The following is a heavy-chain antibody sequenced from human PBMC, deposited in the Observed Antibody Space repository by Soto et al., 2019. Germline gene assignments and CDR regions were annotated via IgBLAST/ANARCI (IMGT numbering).Heavy chain of an antibody. CDR2: IFSNDEK. CDR3: ARIRITLVYDYVWGSYRNYGMDV. CDR1: GFSLSNARMG. D-gene: IGHD3-16*02. V-gene: IGHV2-26*01. Sequence: QVTLKESGPVLVKPTETLTLTCTVSGFSLSNARMGVSWIRQPPGKALEWLAHIFSNDEKSYSTSLKSRLTISKDTSQSQVVLNMTNMDPVDTATYCCARIRITLVYDYVWGSYRNYGMDVWGQGTTVTVSS. J-gene: IGHJ6*02.